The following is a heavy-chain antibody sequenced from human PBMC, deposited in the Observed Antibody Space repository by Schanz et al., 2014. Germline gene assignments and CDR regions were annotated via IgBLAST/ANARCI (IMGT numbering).Heavy chain of an antibody. CDR1: GFTLSIYA. D-gene: IGHD3-9*01. J-gene: IGHJ6*02. CDR2: MSYDGSIK. CDR3: ARDSGPYYDKSMDV. V-gene: IGHV3-30*04. Sequence: QVQLVESGGGVVQPGRSLRLSCAAYGFTLSIYAMHWVRQAPGKGLEWVAAMSYDGSIKYYGDSVKGRFTISRDNAKNSLYLQMNSLRAEDTALYYCARDSGPYYDKSMDVWGQGTTVAVSS.